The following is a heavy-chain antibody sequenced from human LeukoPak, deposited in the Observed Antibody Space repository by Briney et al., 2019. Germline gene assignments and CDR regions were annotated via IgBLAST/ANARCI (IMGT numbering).Heavy chain of an antibody. Sequence: GASVKVSCKASGYTFTSYGISWVRQAPGQGLEWMGWISAYNGNTNYAQKLQGRVTMTTDTSTSTAYMELRSLRSDDTAVYYCARVWWLRNYYYYMDVWGKGTTVTVSS. CDR3: ARVWWLRNYYYYMDV. D-gene: IGHD5-12*01. CDR1: GYTFTSYG. J-gene: IGHJ6*03. CDR2: ISAYNGNT. V-gene: IGHV1-18*01.